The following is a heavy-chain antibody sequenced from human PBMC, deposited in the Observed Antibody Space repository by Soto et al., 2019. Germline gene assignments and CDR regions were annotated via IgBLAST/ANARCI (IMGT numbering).Heavy chain of an antibody. D-gene: IGHD6-6*01. CDR1: GDSISSYY. CDR2: IYDSGST. CDR3: AAPPRY. J-gene: IGHJ4*02. Sequence: SETLSLTCTVSGDSISSYYWSWIRQPPGKGLEWIGYIYDSGSTNYNPSLKSRVTISVDTSKNQFSLKLTSVTAADTAVYYCAAPPRYWGQGTLVTVSS. V-gene: IGHV4-59*01.